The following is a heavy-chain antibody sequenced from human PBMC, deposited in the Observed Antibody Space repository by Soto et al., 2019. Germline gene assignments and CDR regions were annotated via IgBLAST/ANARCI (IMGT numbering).Heavy chain of an antibody. CDR3: AHRRFPCSGTDPHDF. V-gene: IGHV2-5*02. Sequence: QITLTESGPTLVKPTQTLTLTCTFSGFSLSTRGVGVGWIRQPPGKALEWLALIYWDDDKRYSPSLKSRLTITKDAAETQVVLRMTYMNPGDTATYVCAHRRFPCSGTDPHDFWGQGILVTVSS. D-gene: IGHD3-10*02. CDR2: IYWDDDK. CDR1: GFSLSTRGVG. J-gene: IGHJ4*02.